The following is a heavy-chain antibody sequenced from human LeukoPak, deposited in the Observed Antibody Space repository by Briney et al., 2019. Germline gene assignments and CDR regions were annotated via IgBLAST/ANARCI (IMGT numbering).Heavy chain of an antibody. J-gene: IGHJ6*02. CDR1: GYTFTSYY. CDR3: ARVLGSEEIRFLEWLSNPNHYYYYGMDV. CDR2: INPSGGST. V-gene: IGHV1-46*01. Sequence: ASVKVSCKASGYTFTSYYMHWVRQAPGQGLEWMGIINPSGGSTSYAQKFQGRVTMTRDTSTSTAYMELSSLRSEDTAVYYCARVLGSEEIRFLEWLSNPNHYYYYGMDVWGQGTTVTVSS. D-gene: IGHD3-3*01.